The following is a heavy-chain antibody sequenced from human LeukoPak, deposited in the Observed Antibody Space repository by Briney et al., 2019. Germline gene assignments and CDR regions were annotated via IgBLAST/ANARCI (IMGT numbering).Heavy chain of an antibody. V-gene: IGHV3-30-3*01. D-gene: IGHD2-2*01. Sequence: PGGSLRLSCAASGFTFSSYAMYWVRQAPGKGLEWVAVISYDESNIYYADSVKGRFTISRDNSKNTLYLQMNSLRAEDTAVYYCARLSPGYCSSTSCSYYMDVWGKGTTVTVSS. CDR2: ISYDESNI. J-gene: IGHJ6*03. CDR3: ARLSPGYCSSTSCSYYMDV. CDR1: GFTFSSYA.